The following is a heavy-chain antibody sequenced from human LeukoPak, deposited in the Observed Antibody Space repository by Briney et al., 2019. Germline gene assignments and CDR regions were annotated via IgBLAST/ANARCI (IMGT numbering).Heavy chain of an antibody. V-gene: IGHV1-69*13. J-gene: IGHJ5*02. CDR2: IIPIFGTA. CDR1: GGTFSSYA. CDR3: ARDPGVAAADDWVDP. D-gene: IGHD6-13*01. Sequence: GASVKLSCKASGGTFSSYAISWVRQAPGQGLEWMGGIIPIFGTANYAQNFKGRVTITADESTSTAYMELISLRSEDTAVYYCARDPGVAAADDWVDPWGQGTLVTVSS.